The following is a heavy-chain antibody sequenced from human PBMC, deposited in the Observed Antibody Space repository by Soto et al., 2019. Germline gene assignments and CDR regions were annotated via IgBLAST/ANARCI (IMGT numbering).Heavy chain of an antibody. Sequence: HPGGSLRLSCAASGFTFSSYAMSWVRQAPGKGLEWVSAISGSGGSTYYADSVKGRFTISRDNSKNTLYLQMNSLRAEDTAVYYCAKGFSSSGAFDTWGQGTMVTVSS. V-gene: IGHV3-23*01. CDR3: AKGFSSSGAFDT. J-gene: IGHJ3*02. CDR1: GFTFSSYA. D-gene: IGHD2-15*01. CDR2: ISGSGGST.